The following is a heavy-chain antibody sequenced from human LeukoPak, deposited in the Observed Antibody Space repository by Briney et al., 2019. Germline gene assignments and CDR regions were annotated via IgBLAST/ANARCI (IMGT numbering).Heavy chain of an antibody. CDR2: INQSGSN. CDR3: ARFTGWFDP. J-gene: IGHJ5*02. D-gene: IGHD1-14*01. Sequence: SETLSLTCGVYGGSFSGYYWTWIRQPPGKGLEWIGEINQSGSNNYNPSLRSRLTIAVDTSKTHFSLELSSVTAADTAVYYCARFTGWFDPWGQGTLVTVSS. V-gene: IGHV4-34*01. CDR1: GGSFSGYY.